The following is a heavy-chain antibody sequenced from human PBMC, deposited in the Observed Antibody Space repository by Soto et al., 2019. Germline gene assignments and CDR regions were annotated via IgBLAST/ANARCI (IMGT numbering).Heavy chain of an antibody. Sequence: EVKLLETGGGSVQPGGSLRLSCAVSGFNLTNYEMNWVRQVPGKGLEWISKIRGSSNNIYYADSVKGRFTISRDNANNLLFLQMNSLTAEDTAFYYCAAEALCGADCYFFEYWGQGTLVTVSS. CDR1: GFNLTNYE. D-gene: IGHD2-21*02. CDR2: IRGSSNNI. CDR3: AAEALCGADCYFFEY. J-gene: IGHJ4*02. V-gene: IGHV3-48*03.